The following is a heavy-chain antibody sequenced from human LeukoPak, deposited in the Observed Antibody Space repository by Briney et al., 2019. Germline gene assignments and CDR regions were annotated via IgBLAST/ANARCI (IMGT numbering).Heavy chain of an antibody. CDR3: ARRLSGSYYRG. CDR2: INPSGGST. CDR1: GYTFTSYY. Sequence: ASVKVSCKASGYTFTSYYMHWVRQAPGQGLEWMGIINPSGGSTSYAQKFQGRVTITADESTSTAYMELSSLRSEDTAVYYCARRLSGSYYRGWGQGTLVTVSS. D-gene: IGHD1-26*01. J-gene: IGHJ4*02. V-gene: IGHV1-46*01.